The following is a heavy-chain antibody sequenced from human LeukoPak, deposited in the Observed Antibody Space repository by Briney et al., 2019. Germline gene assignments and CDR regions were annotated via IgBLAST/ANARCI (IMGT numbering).Heavy chain of an antibody. CDR3: ARDERYYDSSGYYSGGY. J-gene: IGHJ4*02. V-gene: IGHV1-18*01. D-gene: IGHD3-22*01. CDR1: GYTFTSYG. CDR2: ISAYNGNT. Sequence: ASVKVSCKASGYTFTSYGISWVRQAPGQGLEWMGWISAYNGNTNYAQKLRGRVTMTTDTSTSTAYMELRSLRSDDTAVYYCARDERYYDSSGYYSGGYWGQGTLVTVSS.